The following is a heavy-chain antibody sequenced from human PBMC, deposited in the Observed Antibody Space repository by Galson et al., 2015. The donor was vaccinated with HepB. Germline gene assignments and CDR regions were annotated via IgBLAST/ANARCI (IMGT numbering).Heavy chain of an antibody. Sequence: SVKVSCKVSPYTFTGYYIHWVREAPGQGLEWMGRINPKSGGTSSAQKFQGRVTMTRDTSSTTAYMELTRLTSDDTAVYYCTRDLGSRAWGDAFDLWGQGTMVIVSS. V-gene: IGHV1-2*06. CDR2: INPKSGGT. CDR3: TRDLGSRAWGDAFDL. CDR1: PYTFTGYY. J-gene: IGHJ3*01. D-gene: IGHD7-27*01.